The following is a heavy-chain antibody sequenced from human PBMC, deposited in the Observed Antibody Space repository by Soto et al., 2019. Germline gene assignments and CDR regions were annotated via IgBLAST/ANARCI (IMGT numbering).Heavy chain of an antibody. Sequence: PGESLKISCRTSGYRFTSYWIAWVRQMPGKGLEWMGIIFPSDSDTRYSPSFQGQVAISADRSTSTVFLQWASLKASDTAVYFCARKDKSGYFNWFDPWGQGTLVTVSS. CDR2: IFPSDSDT. J-gene: IGHJ5*02. V-gene: IGHV5-51*01. CDR3: ARKDKSGYFNWFDP. CDR1: GYRFTSYW. D-gene: IGHD3-22*01.